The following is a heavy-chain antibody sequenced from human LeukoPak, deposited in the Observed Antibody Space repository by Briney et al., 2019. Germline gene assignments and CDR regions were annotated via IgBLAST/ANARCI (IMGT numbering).Heavy chain of an antibody. J-gene: IGHJ4*02. CDR1: GGSFSGYY. V-gene: IGHV4-34*01. CDR3: AILGYYYGSGSSD. Sequence: PSETLSLTCAVYGGSFSGYYWSWIRQPPGKGLEWIGEINHSGSTNYNPSLKSRVTILVDTSKNQFSLKLSSVTAADTAVYYCAILGYYYGSGSSDWGQGTLVTVSS. D-gene: IGHD3-10*01. CDR2: INHSGST.